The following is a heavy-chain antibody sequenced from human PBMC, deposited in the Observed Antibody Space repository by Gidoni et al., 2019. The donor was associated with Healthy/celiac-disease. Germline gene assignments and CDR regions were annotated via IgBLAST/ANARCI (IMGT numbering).Heavy chain of an antibody. CDR2: ST. Sequence: STYYNPSLKSRVTISVDTSKNQFSLKLSSVTAADTAVYYCASTTLGIFDYWGQGTLVTVSS. V-gene: IGHV4-31*02. CDR3: ASTTLGIFDY. D-gene: IGHD1-1*01. J-gene: IGHJ4*02.